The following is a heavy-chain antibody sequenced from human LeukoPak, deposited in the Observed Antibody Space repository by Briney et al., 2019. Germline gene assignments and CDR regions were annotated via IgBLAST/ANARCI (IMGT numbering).Heavy chain of an antibody. CDR1: GVSISSYY. Sequence: MSSETLSLTCTVSGVSISSYYWSWIRQPPGKGLEWIGYIYYSGSTNYNPSLKSRVTISVDTSKNQFSLKLSSVTAADTAVYYCARARRGFGVVTAIPHYYFDYWGQGTLVTVSS. CDR3: ARARRGFGVVTAIPHYYFDY. J-gene: IGHJ4*02. D-gene: IGHD2-21*02. CDR2: IYYSGST. V-gene: IGHV4-59*01.